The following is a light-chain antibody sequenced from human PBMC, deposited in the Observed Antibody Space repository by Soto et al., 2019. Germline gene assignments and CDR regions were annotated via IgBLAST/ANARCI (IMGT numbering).Light chain of an antibody. Sequence: IVMTQSPATLSVSPGEPATLPCRASQSVGTNLAWYQQKPGQPPRLLIYATSTRVTGVPVRFSGGGSGTDFTLTISSLQSEDFAVYYCQQYNKWPPDYTFGHGTKVDIK. CDR3: QQYNKWPPDYT. J-gene: IGKJ3*01. V-gene: IGKV3D-15*01. CDR1: QSVGTN. CDR2: ATS.